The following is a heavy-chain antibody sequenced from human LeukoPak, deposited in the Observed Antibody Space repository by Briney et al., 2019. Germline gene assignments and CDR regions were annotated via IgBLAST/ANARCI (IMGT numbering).Heavy chain of an antibody. CDR1: GGSISSSSYY. CDR2: IYYSGST. J-gene: IGHJ6*03. D-gene: IGHD3-3*01. V-gene: IGHV4-39*01. Sequence: SETLSITCTVSGGSISSSSYYWGWVRQPPGKGLEWIGSIYYSGSTYYNPSLKSRVTISVDTSKNQFSLKLSSVTAADTAVYYCARQRFLEWLKYYYMDVWGKGTTVTVSS. CDR3: ARQRFLEWLKYYYMDV.